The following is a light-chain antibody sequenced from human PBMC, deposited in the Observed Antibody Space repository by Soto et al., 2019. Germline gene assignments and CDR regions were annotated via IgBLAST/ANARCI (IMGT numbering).Light chain of an antibody. CDR3: QQYGGSPPIT. Sequence: EIVLTQSPGTLSLSPGDRATLSCGASETGSSSYLAWYQQKPGKSPRLLIYGASNRASGVPDRFSGSGSGTDFTLTISRLEPGDFAVYYCQQYGGSPPITFGQGTRLEIK. CDR2: GAS. CDR1: ETGSSSY. V-gene: IGKV3-20*01. J-gene: IGKJ5*01.